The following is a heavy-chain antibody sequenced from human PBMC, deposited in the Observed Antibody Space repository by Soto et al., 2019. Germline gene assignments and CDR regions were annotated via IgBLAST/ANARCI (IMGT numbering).Heavy chain of an antibody. J-gene: IGHJ6*02. D-gene: IGHD2-2*01. Sequence: QVQLVQSGAEVKKPGASVKVSCKASGYTFTRYGISWVRQAPGQGLEWMGWISAYNGNTNYAQTLQGRVTMTTDTSTSTGYMELRSLRSDDTAVYYCARFCSSTSCRGEYYYYGMDVWGQGTTVTVSS. CDR2: ISAYNGNT. V-gene: IGHV1-18*01. CDR3: ARFCSSTSCRGEYYYYGMDV. CDR1: GYTFTRYG.